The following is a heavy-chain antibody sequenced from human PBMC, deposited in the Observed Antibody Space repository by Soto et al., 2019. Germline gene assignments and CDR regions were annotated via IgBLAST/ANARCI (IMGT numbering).Heavy chain of an antibody. CDR2: ISAYNGNT. CDR1: GYTFPSYG. CDR3: ARPKGPKWNYVFFDY. J-gene: IGHJ4*02. V-gene: IGHV1-18*01. D-gene: IGHD1-7*01. Sequence: ASVKVSCKASGYTFPSYGISWVRQAPGQGLEWMGWISAYNGNTNYAQKLQGRVTITTDTSTSTAYMELRSLRSDDTAGYYCARPKGPKWNYVFFDYWGQGTLVTVSS.